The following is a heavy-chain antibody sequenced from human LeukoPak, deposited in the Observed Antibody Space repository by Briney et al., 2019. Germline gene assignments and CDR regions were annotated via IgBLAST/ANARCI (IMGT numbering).Heavy chain of an antibody. J-gene: IGHJ6*02. CDR1: GFTFSSYG. CDR2: IWYDGSNK. CDR3: ARDQGSSLNYYGMDI. D-gene: IGHD2-2*01. V-gene: IGHV3-33*01. Sequence: GRSLRLSCAASGFTFSSYGMHWVRQAPGKGLEWVAVIWYDGSNKYYADSVKGRFTISRDNSKNTLYLQMNSLRAEDTAVYYCARDQGSSLNYYGMDIWGQGTTVTVSS.